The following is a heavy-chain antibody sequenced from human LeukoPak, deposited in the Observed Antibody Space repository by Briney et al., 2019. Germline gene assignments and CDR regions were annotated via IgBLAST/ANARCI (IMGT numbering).Heavy chain of an antibody. CDR3: AKEGPNCGGDCYGVFDY. CDR2: ITGTGHTT. V-gene: IGHV3-23*01. D-gene: IGHD2-21*02. CDR1: GFTFTNYA. Sequence: GGSLRLSCAASGFTFTNYAVAWVRQAPGKGLEWVSVITGTGHTTYYADSVKGRFTISRDNSKNTLYLQMNGLRAEDTAVYHCAKEGPNCGGDCYGVFDYWGQGTLVTVSS. J-gene: IGHJ4*02.